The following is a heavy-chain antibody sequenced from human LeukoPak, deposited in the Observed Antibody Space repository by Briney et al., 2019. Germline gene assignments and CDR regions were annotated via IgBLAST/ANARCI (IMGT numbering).Heavy chain of an antibody. V-gene: IGHV3-7*01. J-gene: IGHJ3*02. CDR3: ARGGGSGRWGSAFDM. Sequence: PGGSLRLSCVASGFTFTNYWMTWVRQAPGKGLEWVANMKQDGGEKYYVDSVKGRFTVSRDNAKNSLYLQMDSLRDEDTAVYYCARGGGSGRWGSAFDMWGQGTMVTVSP. D-gene: IGHD3-16*01. CDR1: GFTFTNYW. CDR2: MKQDGGEK.